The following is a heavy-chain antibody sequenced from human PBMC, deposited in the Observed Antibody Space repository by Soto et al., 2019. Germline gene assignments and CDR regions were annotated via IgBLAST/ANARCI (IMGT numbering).Heavy chain of an antibody. CDR2: ISSSSSTI. J-gene: IGHJ6*02. Sequence: GGSLRLSGTASGLTFSSYSMNWVRQAPGKGLEWVSYISSSSSTIYYADSVKGRFTISRDNAKNSLYLQMNRLRDEDTAVYYCARRLRDFYYGMDVRGQGTTVTVSS. CDR3: ARRLRDFYYGMDV. CDR1: GLTFSSYS. V-gene: IGHV3-48*02.